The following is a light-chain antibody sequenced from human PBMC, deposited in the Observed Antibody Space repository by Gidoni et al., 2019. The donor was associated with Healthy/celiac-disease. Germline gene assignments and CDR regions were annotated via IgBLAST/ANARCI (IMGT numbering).Light chain of an antibody. Sequence: QSATTQPASVSGSPGQSITISCTGTSSDVGGYNYVAWYQQHPGKAPKLMIYDVSNRPSGVSNRFSGSKSGNTASLTISGLQAEDEADYYCSSYTSSSTLWVFGGGTKLTVL. CDR3: SSYTSSSTLWV. CDR1: SSDVGGYNY. CDR2: DVS. V-gene: IGLV2-14*01. J-gene: IGLJ3*02.